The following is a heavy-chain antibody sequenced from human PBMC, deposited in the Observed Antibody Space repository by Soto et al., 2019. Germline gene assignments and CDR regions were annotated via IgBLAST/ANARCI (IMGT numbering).Heavy chain of an antibody. CDR3: ARDRAVTTLREYYFDY. Sequence: PSETLSLTWRVAGVYISHYDGSWIRPPPGKGLEWIGFIYYSGSTNYNPSLKSRVTMSVDTSKNQFSLKLSSVTAADTAVYYCARDRAVTTLREYYFDYWGQGTLVTVSS. CDR1: GVYISHYD. V-gene: IGHV4-59*12. CDR2: IYYSGST. D-gene: IGHD4-4*01. J-gene: IGHJ4*02.